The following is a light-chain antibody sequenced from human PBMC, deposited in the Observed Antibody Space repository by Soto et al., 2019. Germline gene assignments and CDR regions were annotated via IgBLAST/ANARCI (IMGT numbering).Light chain of an antibody. CDR2: GAS. Sequence: EIVLMQAPATLSVTPGERATLSCRASQSVSSNLAWYQQKPGQAPRLLIYGASTRATGIPARFSGSGSGTEFTLTIGSLQSEDFAVYYCQQYNNWPLTVGGGTKV. J-gene: IGKJ4*01. CDR1: QSVSSN. V-gene: IGKV3-15*01. CDR3: QQYNNWPLT.